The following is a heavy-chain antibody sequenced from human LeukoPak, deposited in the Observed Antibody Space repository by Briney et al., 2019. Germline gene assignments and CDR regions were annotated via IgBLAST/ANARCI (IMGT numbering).Heavy chain of an antibody. J-gene: IGHJ4*02. CDR1: GRSFSGYY. CDR3: TRGGIVAPFDY. Sequence: SETLSLTCDVYGRSFSGYYWSWIRQPPGKGLEWIGEINHSGRANYNPSLKSRVIISVDTSKNQFSLKLTSVTAADAAVYFCTRGGIVAPFDYWGQGTLVIVSS. CDR2: INHSGRA. V-gene: IGHV4-34*01. D-gene: IGHD5-12*01.